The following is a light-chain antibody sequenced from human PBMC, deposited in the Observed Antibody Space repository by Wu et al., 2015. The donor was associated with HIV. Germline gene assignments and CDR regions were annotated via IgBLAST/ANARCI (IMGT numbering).Light chain of an antibody. Sequence: EIVLTQSPGTLSLFPGERATLSCRASQSVSSSNLVWYQQKPGRAPRLLIYGASSRAPGIPDRFSGSGSGTDLTLTISRLEPEDFAVYYCQQYDSSLWTFGQGTKVEIK. CDR1: QSVSSSN. CDR2: GAS. J-gene: IGKJ1*01. CDR3: QQYDSSLWT. V-gene: IGKV3-20*01.